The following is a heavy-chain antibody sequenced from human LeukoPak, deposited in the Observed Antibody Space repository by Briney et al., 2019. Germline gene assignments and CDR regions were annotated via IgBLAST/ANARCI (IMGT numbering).Heavy chain of an antibody. CDR3: ARAVAGTPDAFDI. CDR1: GGSISSSSYY. D-gene: IGHD6-19*01. V-gene: IGHV4-61*01. Sequence: SETLSLTCTVSGGSISSSSYYWSWIRQPPGKGLEWIGYIYYSGTTNYNPSLKSRVTISVDTSKNQFSLKLSSVTAADTAVYYCARAVAGTPDAFDIWGQGTMVTVS. J-gene: IGHJ3*02. CDR2: IYYSGTT.